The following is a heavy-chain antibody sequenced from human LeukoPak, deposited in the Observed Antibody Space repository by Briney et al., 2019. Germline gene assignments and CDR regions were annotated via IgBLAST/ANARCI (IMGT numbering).Heavy chain of an antibody. CDR2: IWHDGSHK. CDR3: AREIFGSGSHPDF. V-gene: IGHV3-33*01. Sequence: GGSLRLSCAASGFAFNTYAMHWVRQAPGQGLEWVALIWHDGSHKFYSNSVRGQFTISRDNSKNTVSLQMNNLRPEDTAVYYCAREIFGSGSHPDFWGQGTLVTVSA. D-gene: IGHD3-10*01. CDR1: GFAFNTYA. J-gene: IGHJ4*02.